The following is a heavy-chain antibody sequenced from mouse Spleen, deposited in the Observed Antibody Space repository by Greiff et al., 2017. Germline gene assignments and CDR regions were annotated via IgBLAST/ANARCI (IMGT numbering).Heavy chain of an antibody. CDR3: ARWDYRYDVNFDY. D-gene: IGHD2-14*01. CDR1: GYTFTSYW. Sequence: VKLKESGAELAKPGASVKMSCKASGYTFTSYWMHWVKQRPGQGLEWIGYINPSTGYTEYNQKFKDKATLTADKSSSTAYMQLSSLTSEDSAVYYCARWDYRYDVNFDYWGQGTTLTVSS. CDR2: INPSTGYT. J-gene: IGHJ2*01. V-gene: IGHV1-7*01.